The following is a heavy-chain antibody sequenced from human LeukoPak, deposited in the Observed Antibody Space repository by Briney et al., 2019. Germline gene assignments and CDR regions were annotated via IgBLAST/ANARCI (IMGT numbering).Heavy chain of an antibody. CDR2: ISHSGNT. V-gene: IGHV4-34*01. J-gene: IGHJ4*02. D-gene: IGHD2-21*02. CDR1: GGSFSGYY. CDR3: ASHVVVTGTRGFDH. Sequence: SETLSLTCAVYGGSFSGYYWSWIRQPPGKGLEWIGEISHSGNTNCNPSLKSRVTTSVDKSENQLSLRLTSVTAADTAVYYCASHVVVTGTRGFDHWGQGTLVTVSS.